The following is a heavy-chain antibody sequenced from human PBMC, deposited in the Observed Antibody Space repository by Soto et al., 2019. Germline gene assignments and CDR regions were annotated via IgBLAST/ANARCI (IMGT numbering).Heavy chain of an antibody. CDR2: MNPNSGNT. Sequence: QVQLVQSGAEVKKPGASVKVSCKASGYTFTSYDINWVRQATGQGLEWMGWMNPNSGNTGYAQNFQGRVDMTRNTSISTAYMELSSLRSEDTAVYYCARGRGYSEYYYYYYGMDVWGQGTTVTVSS. V-gene: IGHV1-8*01. CDR1: GYTFTSYD. J-gene: IGHJ6*02. CDR3: ARGRGYSEYYYYYYGMDV. D-gene: IGHD5-18*01.